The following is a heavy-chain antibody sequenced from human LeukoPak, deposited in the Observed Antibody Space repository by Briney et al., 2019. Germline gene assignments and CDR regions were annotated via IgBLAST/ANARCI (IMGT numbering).Heavy chain of an antibody. Sequence: SETLCLTCTVSGGSISSYYWSWIRQPPGKGLEWIGYIYTSGSTNYNPSLKSRVTISVDTSKNQFSLKLSSVTAADTAVYYCARHSPLPYYDFWSGYYSRNWFDPWGQGTLVTVSS. J-gene: IGHJ5*02. V-gene: IGHV4-4*09. D-gene: IGHD3-3*01. CDR3: ARHSPLPYYDFWSGYYSRNWFDP. CDR2: IYTSGST. CDR1: GGSISSYY.